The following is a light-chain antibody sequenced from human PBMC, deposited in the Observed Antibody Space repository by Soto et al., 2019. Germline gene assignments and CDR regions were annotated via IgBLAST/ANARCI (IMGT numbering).Light chain of an antibody. CDR1: QSVSSSY. V-gene: IGKV3-20*01. CDR3: QQYGGSPYT. CDR2: GAS. J-gene: IGKJ2*01. Sequence: EIVLTQSPGTLSLSPGERATLSCRASQSVSSSYLAWYQQKPGQAPRLLIYGASSRATGIPDRFSGSGSGTDLTLSISRLEPEDVAVYYCQQYGGSPYTFGQGTKLELK.